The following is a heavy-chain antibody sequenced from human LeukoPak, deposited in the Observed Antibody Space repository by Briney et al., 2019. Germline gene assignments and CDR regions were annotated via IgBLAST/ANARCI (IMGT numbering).Heavy chain of an antibody. CDR2: INPSGGST. Sequence: ASVKVSCKASGYTFTSYYMHWVRQSPGQGLEWMGIINPSGGSTSYAQKFQGRVTMTRDTSTSTVYMELSSLRSEDTAVYYCARAHYDIYGMDVWGQGSSVTVSS. CDR1: GYTFTSYY. J-gene: IGHJ6*02. D-gene: IGHD3-9*01. CDR3: ARAHYDIYGMDV. V-gene: IGHV1-46*01.